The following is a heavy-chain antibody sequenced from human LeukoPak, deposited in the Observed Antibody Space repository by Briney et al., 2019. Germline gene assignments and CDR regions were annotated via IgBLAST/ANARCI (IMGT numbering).Heavy chain of an antibody. Sequence: SVKVSCKASGGTFISYAISWVRQAPGQGREGRGRIIPIFGTANYAQKFQGRVTIPTDESTSTAYMELSSLRSEDTAVYYCARDGQYCGGDCYSAFDYWGQGTLVTVSS. J-gene: IGHJ4*02. CDR2: IIPIFGTA. CDR3: ARDGQYCGGDCYSAFDY. V-gene: IGHV1-69*05. D-gene: IGHD2-21*02. CDR1: GGTFISYA.